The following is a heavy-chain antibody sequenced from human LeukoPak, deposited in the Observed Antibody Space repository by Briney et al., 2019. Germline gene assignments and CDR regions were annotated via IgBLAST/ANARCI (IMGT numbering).Heavy chain of an antibody. CDR1: GGSFSGYY. J-gene: IGHJ6*03. CDR3: ASVVLLWFGELLYYYYYMDV. D-gene: IGHD3-10*01. CDR2: ISHSGST. V-gene: IGHV4-34*01. Sequence: SETMSLTCAVYGGSFSGYYWSWIRQPPGKGLEWIGEISHSGSTNYNPSLKSRVTISVDTSKNQFSLKLSSVTAADTAVYYCASVVLLWFGELLYYYYYMDVWGKGTTVTVSS.